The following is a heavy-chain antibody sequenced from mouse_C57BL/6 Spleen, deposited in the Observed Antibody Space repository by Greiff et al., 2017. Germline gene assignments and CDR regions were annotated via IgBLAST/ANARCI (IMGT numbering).Heavy chain of an antibody. J-gene: IGHJ4*01. Sequence: VQLQQSGAELVRPGASVKLSCKASGYTFTDYYINWVKQRPGQGLEWIARIYPGSGNTYYNEKFKGKATLTAEKSSSTAYMQLSSLTSEDSAVYFCARSDSSGYVEAMDYWGQGTSVTVSS. V-gene: IGHV1-76*01. CDR1: GYTFTDYY. CDR3: ARSDSSGYVEAMDY. D-gene: IGHD3-2*02. CDR2: IYPGSGNT.